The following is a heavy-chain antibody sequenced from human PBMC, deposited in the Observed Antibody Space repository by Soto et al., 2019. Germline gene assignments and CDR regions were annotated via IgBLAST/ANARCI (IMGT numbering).Heavy chain of an antibody. CDR3: ARDGIVGATIDY. J-gene: IGHJ4*02. Sequence: EVQLVESGGGLVKPGGSLRLSCAASGFTFSSYSMNWVRQAPGKGLEWVSSISSSSSYIYYADSVKGRFTISRDNAKNSLYLQMNSLRAEDTAVYYCARDGIVGATIDYWGQGTLVTVSS. V-gene: IGHV3-21*01. CDR1: GFTFSSYS. D-gene: IGHD1-26*01. CDR2: ISSSSSYI.